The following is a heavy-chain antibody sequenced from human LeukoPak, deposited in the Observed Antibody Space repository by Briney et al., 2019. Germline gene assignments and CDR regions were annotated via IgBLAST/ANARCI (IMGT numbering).Heavy chain of an antibody. Sequence: GGSLRLSCAVSGCTFSSCSMNWVRQAPGKGLEWVSSISSSGSYIYYADSVKGRFTISRDNAKNSLYLQMNSLRAEDTAVYYCARDREPYCTGGTCYSTGDYWGQGTLVTVSS. CDR1: GCTFSSCS. D-gene: IGHD2-15*01. J-gene: IGHJ4*02. CDR3: ARDREPYCTGGTCYSTGDY. V-gene: IGHV3-21*06. CDR2: ISSSGSYI.